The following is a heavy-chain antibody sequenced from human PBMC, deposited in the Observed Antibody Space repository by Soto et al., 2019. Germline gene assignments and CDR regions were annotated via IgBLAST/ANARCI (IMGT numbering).Heavy chain of an antibody. D-gene: IGHD6-13*01. CDR1: GGSISTSNW. Sequence: QVQLQESGPGLVKPSGTLSLTCAVSGGSISTSNWWSCVRQPPGQGLERIGEVYRTGSTNYNPSLESRLTISVDKSQNQSSLKLTSVTAADTAVYYCARARATIAAAAIFDCWGQGTLVTVSS. CDR2: VYRTGST. CDR3: ARARATIAAAAIFDC. V-gene: IGHV4-4*02. J-gene: IGHJ4*02.